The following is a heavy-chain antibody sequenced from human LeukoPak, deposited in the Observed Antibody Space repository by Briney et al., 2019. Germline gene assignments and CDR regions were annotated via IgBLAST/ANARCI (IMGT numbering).Heavy chain of an antibody. Sequence: SETLSLTCAVSGGSISSSNWWSWVRQSPGKGLEWIGEIYHSGSTNYNPSLKSRVTISVDKSKNQFSLKLSSVTAADTAVYYCARSPVYDSSGYYPDYWGQGTLVTVSS. CDR2: IYHSGST. CDR3: ARSPVYDSSGYYPDY. J-gene: IGHJ4*02. CDR1: GGSISSSNW. D-gene: IGHD3-22*01. V-gene: IGHV4-4*02.